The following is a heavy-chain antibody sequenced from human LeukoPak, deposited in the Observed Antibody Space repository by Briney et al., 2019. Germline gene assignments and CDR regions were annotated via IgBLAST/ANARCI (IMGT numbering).Heavy chain of an antibody. Sequence: GGSLRLSCVTSGFTFSSYSMNWVRQAPGKGLEWVSYISSSSSTIYYADSVKGRFTISRDNAKNSLYLQMKSLRAEDTAVYYCARDLGYYDSSGPDYWGQGTLVTVSS. J-gene: IGHJ4*02. V-gene: IGHV3-48*04. CDR3: ARDLGYYDSSGPDY. CDR2: ISSSSSTI. CDR1: GFTFSSYS. D-gene: IGHD3-22*01.